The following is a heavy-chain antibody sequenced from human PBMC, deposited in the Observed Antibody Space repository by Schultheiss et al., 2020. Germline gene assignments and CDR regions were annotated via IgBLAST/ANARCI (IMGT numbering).Heavy chain of an antibody. D-gene: IGHD2-2*01. V-gene: IGHV4-4*02. CDR2: IYHSGST. CDR3: ARVGEDIVVVPAAMGMGYYYYMDV. CDR1: GGSISSSNW. J-gene: IGHJ6*03. Sequence: GTLSLTCAVSGGSISSSNWWSWVRQPPGKGLEWIGEIYHSGSTNNNPSLKSRVTMSVDTSKNQFSLKLSSVTAADTAVYYCARVGEDIVVVPAAMGMGYYYYMDVWGKGTTVTVSS.